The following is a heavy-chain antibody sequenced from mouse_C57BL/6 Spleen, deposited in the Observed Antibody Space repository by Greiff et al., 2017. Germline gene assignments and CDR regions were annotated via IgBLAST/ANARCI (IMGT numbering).Heavy chain of an antibody. Sequence: QVQLQQPGAELVMPGASVKLSCKASGYTFTSYWMHWVKQRPGQGLEWIGEIDPSDSYTNYNQKFKGKSTLTVDKSSSTAYMQLSSLTSEDSAVYYCARATVVAGGDYFDYWGQGTTLTVSS. CDR1: GYTFTSYW. V-gene: IGHV1-69*01. CDR3: ARATVVAGGDYFDY. J-gene: IGHJ2*01. CDR2: IDPSDSYT. D-gene: IGHD1-1*01.